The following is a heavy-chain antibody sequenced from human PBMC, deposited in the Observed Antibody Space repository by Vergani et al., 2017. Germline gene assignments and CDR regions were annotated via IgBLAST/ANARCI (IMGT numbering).Heavy chain of an antibody. D-gene: IGHD3-10*01. V-gene: IGHV1-46*01. J-gene: IGHJ4*02. CDR2: INPSGGST. CDR1: GYPFTSYY. Sequence: QVQLVQSGAEVKKPGASVKVSCKASGYPFTSYYMHWVRQAPGQGLEWMGIINPSGGSTSYAQKFQGRVNMTRDTSPSTVYMELSSLRSEDTAVYYCARGGFTMVRGRANKFDYWGQGTLVTVSS. CDR3: ARGGFTMVRGRANKFDY.